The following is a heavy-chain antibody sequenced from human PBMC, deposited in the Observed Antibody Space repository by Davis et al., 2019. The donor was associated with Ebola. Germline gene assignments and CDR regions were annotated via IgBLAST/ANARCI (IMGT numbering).Heavy chain of an antibody. V-gene: IGHV1-69*13. D-gene: IGHD3-22*01. CDR1: GGTFTSYA. J-gene: IGHJ5*02. CDR2: IIPLFGTA. Sequence: SVQVFCKASGGTFTSYAISWVRQAPGQGLEWMGGIIPLFGTANYAQKFQDRVTITADESTSTSYMELNSLRSDETAVYYCARGGGGDSSGFQSWFDPWGQGTLVTVSS. CDR3: ARGGGGDSSGFQSWFDP.